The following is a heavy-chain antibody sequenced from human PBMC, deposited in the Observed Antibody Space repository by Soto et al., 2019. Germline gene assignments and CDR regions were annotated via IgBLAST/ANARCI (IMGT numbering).Heavy chain of an antibody. CDR3: ARAAIHGSSWYFWFDP. J-gene: IGHJ5*02. CDR1: VYTLSNDG. V-gene: IGHV1-69*13. CDR2: IIPMFGTT. Sequence: AVKFSCQTSVYTLSNDGITWLRHAPRQPLEWMGGIIPMFGTTNYAQKFKGRVTISADESTSTAYMELSSLRSEEAAVYYCARAAIHGSSWYFWFDPWGQGTLVTVSS. D-gene: IGHD6-13*01.